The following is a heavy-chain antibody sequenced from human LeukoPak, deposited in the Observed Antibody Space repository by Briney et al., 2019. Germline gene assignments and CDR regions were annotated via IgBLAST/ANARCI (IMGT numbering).Heavy chain of an antibody. CDR3: ARSFAYYDNSGSYFDN. CDR1: GGSISNYY. CDR2: IEYSGST. Sequence: PSETLSLTCTVSGGSISNYYWSWIRQAPGKGLEWIGYIEYSGSTNYNPSLKSRVTISVDTSKNQFSLKLSSVTAADTAVYHCARSFAYYDNSGSYFDNWGQGTLVTVSS. D-gene: IGHD3-22*01. V-gene: IGHV4-59*01. J-gene: IGHJ4*02.